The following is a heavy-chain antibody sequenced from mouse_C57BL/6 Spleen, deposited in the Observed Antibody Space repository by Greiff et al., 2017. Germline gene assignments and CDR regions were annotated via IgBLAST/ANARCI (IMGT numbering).Heavy chain of an antibody. J-gene: IGHJ4*01. CDR3: VRHPDGYYYAMDY. CDR2: IRSKSNNYAT. Sequence: EVKLMESGGGLVQPKGSLKLSCAASGFSFNTYAMNWVRQAPGKGLEWVARIRSKSNNYATYYADSVKDRFTISRDDSESMLYLQMNNLKTEDTAMYYCVRHPDGYYYAMDYWGQGTSVTVSS. D-gene: IGHD2-3*01. V-gene: IGHV10-1*01. CDR1: GFSFNTYA.